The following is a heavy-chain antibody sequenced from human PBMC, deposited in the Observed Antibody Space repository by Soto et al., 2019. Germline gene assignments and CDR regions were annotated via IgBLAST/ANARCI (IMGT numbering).Heavy chain of an antibody. CDR3: AGRYSSSWYSSYYGMDV. CDR1: GGTFSSYA. J-gene: IGHJ6*02. V-gene: IGHV1-69*13. CDR2: IIPIFGTA. Sequence: ASVKVSCKASGGTFSSYAISWVRQAPGQGLEWMGGIIPIFGTANYAQKFQGRVTITADESTSTAYMELSSLRSEDTAVYYCAGRYSSSWYSSYYGMDVWGQGTRVTVSS. D-gene: IGHD6-13*01.